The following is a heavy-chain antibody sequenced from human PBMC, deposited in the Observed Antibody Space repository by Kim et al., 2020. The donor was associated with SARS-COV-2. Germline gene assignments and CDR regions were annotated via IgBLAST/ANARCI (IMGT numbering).Heavy chain of an antibody. V-gene: IGHV3-23*01. Sequence: STDPPGPLKGRFTISVDNSNNALYLQMNSLMARDTAVYYCARFRSALFDYWGQGTLVTVSS. D-gene: IGHD3-3*01. J-gene: IGHJ4*02. CDR2: ST. CDR3: ARFRSALFDY.